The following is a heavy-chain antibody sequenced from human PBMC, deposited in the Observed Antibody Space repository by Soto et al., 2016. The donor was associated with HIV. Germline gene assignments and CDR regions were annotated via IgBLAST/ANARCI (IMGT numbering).Heavy chain of an antibody. V-gene: IGHV1-24*01. J-gene: IGHJ3*01. Sequence: QVQVVQSGAEVKKPGASVRVSCKVSGYTLTELSMHWVQQTPGKGLEWMGGFYPEDGETVYAQKFQGRVTMTADTSTDTAYMELSSLRSEDTAIYYCATGLTVWGQGTMVTVSS. CDR3: ATGLTV. CDR1: GYTLTELS. CDR2: FYPEDGET. D-gene: IGHD3-16*01.